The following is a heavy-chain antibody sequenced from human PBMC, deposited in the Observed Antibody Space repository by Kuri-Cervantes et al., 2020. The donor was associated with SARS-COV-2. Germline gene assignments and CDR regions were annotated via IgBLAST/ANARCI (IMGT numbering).Heavy chain of an antibody. CDR3: ARDSQGSSWMGSAFDI. D-gene: IGHD6-13*01. CDR1: GFTFDDYA. V-gene: IGHV3-9*01. Sequence: SLKISCAASGFTFDDYAMHWVRQAPGKGLEWVSGISWNSGSIGYADSVKGRFTISRDNAKNSLYLQMNSLRAEDTAVYYCARDSQGSSWMGSAFDIWGQGTMVTVSS. J-gene: IGHJ3*02. CDR2: ISWNSGSI.